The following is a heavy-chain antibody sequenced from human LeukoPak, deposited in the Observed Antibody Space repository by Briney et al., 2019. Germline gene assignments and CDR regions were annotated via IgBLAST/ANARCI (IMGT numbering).Heavy chain of an antibody. CDR3: ARGYYYRN. J-gene: IGHJ1*01. D-gene: IGHD3-22*01. V-gene: IGHV4-34*01. Sequence: SQTLSLTCTVSGGSISSYYWSWIRQPPGKGLEWIGEINHSGSTNYNPSLKSRVTISVDTSKNQFSLKLSSVTAADTAVYYCARGYYYRNWGQGTLVTVSS. CDR1: GGSISSYY. CDR2: INHSGST.